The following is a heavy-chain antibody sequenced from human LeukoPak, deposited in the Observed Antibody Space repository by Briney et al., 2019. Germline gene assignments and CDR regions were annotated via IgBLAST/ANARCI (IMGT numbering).Heavy chain of an antibody. CDR3: AKDGSSTLFDY. D-gene: IGHD6-6*01. Sequence: DSVKGRFTISRDNSKNTLYLQMNSLRAEDAAVYYCAKDGSSTLFDYWGKGTTVTVSS. J-gene: IGHJ4*03. V-gene: IGHV3-30*02.